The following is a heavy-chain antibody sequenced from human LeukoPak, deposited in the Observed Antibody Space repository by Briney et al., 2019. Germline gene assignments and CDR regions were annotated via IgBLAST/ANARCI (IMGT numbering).Heavy chain of an antibody. CDR3: ARGYGYDSSGYYDPEFDY. J-gene: IGHJ4*02. D-gene: IGHD3-22*01. CDR1: GYTFTSYY. Sequence: GASVKVSCKASGYTFTSYYMHWVRQAPGQGLEWMGWINPNSGGTNYAQKFQGRVTMTRDTSISTAYMELSRLRSDDTAVYYCARGYGYDSSGYYDPEFDYWGQGTLVTVSS. CDR2: INPNSGGT. V-gene: IGHV1-2*02.